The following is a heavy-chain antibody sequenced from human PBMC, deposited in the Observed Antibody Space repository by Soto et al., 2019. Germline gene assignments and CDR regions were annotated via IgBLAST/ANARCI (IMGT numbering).Heavy chain of an antibody. CDR3: AVRGRYRSFDY. Sequence: GGSLRLSCGASGVTFSSYAMSWVRQAPGKGLEWVSTITETGDATSYADSVKGRFTISRDNSKETLYLQMNSLRVEDTALNNWAVRGRYRSFDYWGQGNLVTVSS. D-gene: IGHD3-16*02. V-gene: IGHV3-23*01. CDR2: ITETGDAT. CDR1: GVTFSSYA. J-gene: IGHJ4*02.